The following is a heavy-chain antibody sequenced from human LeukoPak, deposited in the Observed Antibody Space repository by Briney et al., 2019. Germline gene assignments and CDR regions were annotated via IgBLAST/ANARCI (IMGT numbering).Heavy chain of an antibody. V-gene: IGHV1-18*04. CDR1: GYTFTSYG. D-gene: IGHD2-15*01. Sequence: ASVKVSCKASGYTFTSYGISWVRQAPGQGLEWMGWISAYNGSTNYAQKLQGRVTMTTDTSTSTAYMELRSLRSDDTAVYYCARDGREHCSGGSCFGMDWFDPWGQGTLVTVSS. CDR2: ISAYNGST. CDR3: ARDGREHCSGGSCFGMDWFDP. J-gene: IGHJ5*02.